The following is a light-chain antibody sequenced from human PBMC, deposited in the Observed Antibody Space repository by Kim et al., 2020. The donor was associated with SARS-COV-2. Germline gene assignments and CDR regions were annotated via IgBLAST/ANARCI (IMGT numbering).Light chain of an antibody. Sequence: EIVMTQSPATLSVSPGERATLSCRASQSVSSNLAWYQQKPGQAPRLLIYGASTRATGVPASFSGNGSGTEFTLTISSLQSEDFAVYYCQQYNKWPPWTFGQGTKVDIK. CDR3: QQYNKWPPWT. CDR2: GAS. J-gene: IGKJ1*01. V-gene: IGKV3-15*01. CDR1: QSVSSN.